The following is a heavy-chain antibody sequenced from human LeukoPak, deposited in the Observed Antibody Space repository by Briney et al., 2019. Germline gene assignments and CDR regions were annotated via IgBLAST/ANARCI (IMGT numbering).Heavy chain of an antibody. D-gene: IGHD4-17*01. J-gene: IGHJ6*02. CDR1: GFTVSTNY. Sequence: GASLRLSCAASGFTVSTNYMNWVRQAPGKGLEWVSVIYRGGSTYYADSVKGRFTISRDNSKNTLYLQMNSLRAEDTAVYYCARDTVTTFRFRDYYYYGMDVWGQGTTVTVSS. V-gene: IGHV3-53*01. CDR2: IYRGGST. CDR3: ARDTVTTFRFRDYYYYGMDV.